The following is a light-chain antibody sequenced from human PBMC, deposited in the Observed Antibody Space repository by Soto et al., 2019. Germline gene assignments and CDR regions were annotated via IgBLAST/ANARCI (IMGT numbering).Light chain of an antibody. CDR3: QQYGSSPST. Sequence: EIVLTQSPGTLSLSPGERATLSCRASQSVSSSYLAWYQQKPGQAPRLLIYGASSRATGIPDRCSGSGSRTDFTLTISRLEPEDFAGYYCQQYGSSPSTFGQGTKLEIK. CDR2: GAS. J-gene: IGKJ2*02. V-gene: IGKV3-20*01. CDR1: QSVSSSY.